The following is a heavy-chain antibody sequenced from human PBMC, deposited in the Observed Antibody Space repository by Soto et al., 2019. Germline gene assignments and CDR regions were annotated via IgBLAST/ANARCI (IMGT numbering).Heavy chain of an antibody. CDR3: AKDNYDSSGSYDY. CDR2: ISGSGGST. CDR1: GFPLSSYS. D-gene: IGHD3-22*01. J-gene: IGHJ4*02. Sequence: SVRLSFAASGFPLSSYSLSWVRQAPGKGLEWVSAISGSGGSTYYADSVKGRFTISRDNSKNTLYLQMNSLRAEDTAVYYCAKDNYDSSGSYDYWGQGTLVTVSS. V-gene: IGHV3-23*01.